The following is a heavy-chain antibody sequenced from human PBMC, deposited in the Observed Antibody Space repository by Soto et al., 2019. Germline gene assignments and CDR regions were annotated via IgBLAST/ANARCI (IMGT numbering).Heavy chain of an antibody. CDR3: ARSPARGYSYGKLSAFDY. D-gene: IGHD5-18*01. V-gene: IGHV4-34*01. CDR2: INHSGST. J-gene: IGHJ4*02. Sequence: PSETLSLTCAVYGGSFSGYYWSWIRQPPGKGLEWIGEINHSGSTNYNPSLKSRVTISVDTSKNQFSLKLSSVTAADTAVYYCARSPARGYSYGKLSAFDYWGQGTLVTAPQ. CDR1: GGSFSGYY.